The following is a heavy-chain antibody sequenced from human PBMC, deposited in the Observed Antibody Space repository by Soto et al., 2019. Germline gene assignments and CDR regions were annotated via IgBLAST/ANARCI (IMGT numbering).Heavy chain of an antibody. CDR1: GITFSSYG. CDR3: AKGAGVATTDPFDY. J-gene: IGHJ4*02. Sequence: QVQLVESGGGVVQPGRSLRLSCAASGITFSSYGMHWVRQAPGKGLEWVAVISYDGSNKYYADSVKGRFTNSRDNSKNTLYLQMNSLRAEDTAVYYCAKGAGVATTDPFDYWGQGTLVAVSS. CDR2: ISYDGSNK. V-gene: IGHV3-30*18. D-gene: IGHD5-12*01.